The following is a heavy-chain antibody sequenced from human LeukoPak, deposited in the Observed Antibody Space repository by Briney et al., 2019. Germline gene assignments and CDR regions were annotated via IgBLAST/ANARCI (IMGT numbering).Heavy chain of an antibody. Sequence: AGGSLRLPCAASGFTFDDYAMNWVRQAPGKGLEWVSGITWNSGSAGYADSVKGRFTISRDNAKNSLYLQMNSLRAEDTALCYCAKDTRYSYGYGMDVWGQGTTVTVSS. CDR1: GFTFDDYA. CDR3: AKDTRYSYGYGMDV. V-gene: IGHV3-9*01. J-gene: IGHJ6*02. D-gene: IGHD5-18*01. CDR2: ITWNSGSA.